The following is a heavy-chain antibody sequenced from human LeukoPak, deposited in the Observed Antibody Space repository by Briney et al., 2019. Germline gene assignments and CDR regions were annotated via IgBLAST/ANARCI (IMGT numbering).Heavy chain of an antibody. Sequence: SVKVSCKASGGTFSSYAISWVRQAPGQGLEWMGGIIPIFGTANNAQKFQGRVTITTDESTSTAYMELSSLRSEDTAVYYCASTLYYYDSSGYYSDYWGQGTLVTVSS. CDR2: IIPIFGTA. V-gene: IGHV1-69*05. CDR3: ASTLYYYDSSGYYSDY. CDR1: GGTFSSYA. J-gene: IGHJ4*02. D-gene: IGHD3-22*01.